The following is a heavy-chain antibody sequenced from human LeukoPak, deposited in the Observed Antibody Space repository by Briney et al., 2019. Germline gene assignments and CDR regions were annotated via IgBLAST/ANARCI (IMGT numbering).Heavy chain of an antibody. D-gene: IGHD2/OR15-2a*01. V-gene: IGHV1-2*04. CDR3: ARGRPSYAQWHFDL. CDR1: GYTITDYY. Sequence: ASVKVSCKASGYTITDYYLHWVRQAPGQGLEWMGWIIPNTGGTNYAQKFQDWVTMSSDTSISTAYMELSSLRSDDTAVYYCARGRPSYAQWHFDLWGRGPLVPVSS. J-gene: IGHJ2*01. CDR2: IIPNTGGT.